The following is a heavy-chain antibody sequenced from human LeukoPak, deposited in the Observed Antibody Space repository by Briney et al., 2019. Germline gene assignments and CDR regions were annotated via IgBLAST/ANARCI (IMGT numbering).Heavy chain of an antibody. V-gene: IGHV4-4*07. CDR2: IYTSGST. J-gene: IGHJ3*02. CDR1: GGSISSYY. D-gene: IGHD2-15*01. CDR3: AREGSGHGIYCSGGSCYTPNDAFDI. Sequence: SETLSLTCTVSGGSISSYYWSWIRQPAGKGLEWIGRIYTSGSTNYNPSLKSRVTMSVDTSKNQFSLKLSSVTAADTAVYYCAREGSGHGIYCSGGSCYTPNDAFDIWGQGTMVTVSS.